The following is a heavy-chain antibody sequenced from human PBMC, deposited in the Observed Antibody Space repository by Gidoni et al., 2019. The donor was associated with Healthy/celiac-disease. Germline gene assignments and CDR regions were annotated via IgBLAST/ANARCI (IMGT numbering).Heavy chain of an antibody. D-gene: IGHD4-17*01. CDR3: ARDREGRTTVGPDY. CDR2: ISSSSITI. V-gene: IGHV3-48*01. CDR1: GFTFSSYS. Sequence: EVQLVESGGGWVQPGGSLRLSCAASGFTFSSYSMNWVRQAPGKGLEWVSDISSSSITIYYADSVKGRFTISRDNAKNSLYLQMNSLRAEDTAVYYCARDREGRTTVGPDYWGQGTLVTVSS. J-gene: IGHJ4*02.